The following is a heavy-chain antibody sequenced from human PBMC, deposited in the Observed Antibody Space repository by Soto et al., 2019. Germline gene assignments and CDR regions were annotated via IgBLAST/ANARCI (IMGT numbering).Heavy chain of an antibody. J-gene: IGHJ4*02. D-gene: IGHD1-26*01. CDR2: IYSGGST. V-gene: IGHV3-66*01. CDR3: ARNTGTYNLFDY. CDR1: GFTVSSYF. Sequence: GGSLRLSCAASGFTVSSYFMSWVRQAPGKGLEWVSVIYSGGSTFYADSVKGRFTISRDNSKNTLYLQMNSLTAEDTALYFCARNTGTYNLFDYWGQGILVTVSS.